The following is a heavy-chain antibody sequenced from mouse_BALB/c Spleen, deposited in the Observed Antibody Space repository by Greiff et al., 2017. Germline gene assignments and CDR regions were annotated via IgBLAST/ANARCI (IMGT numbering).Heavy chain of an antibody. V-gene: IGHV7-3*02. Sequence: EVKLVESGGGLVQPGGSLRLSCATSGFTFTDYYMSWVRQPPGKALEWLGFIRNKANGYTTEYSASVKGRFTISRDNSQSILYLQMNTLRAEDSATYYCARPYYGYAMDYWGQGTSVTVSS. D-gene: IGHD2-10*01. J-gene: IGHJ4*01. CDR1: GFTFTDYY. CDR3: ARPYYGYAMDY. CDR2: IRNKANGYTT.